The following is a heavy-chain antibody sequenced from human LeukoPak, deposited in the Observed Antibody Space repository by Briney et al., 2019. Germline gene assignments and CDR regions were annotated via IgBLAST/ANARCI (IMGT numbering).Heavy chain of an antibody. CDR2: IYSSGAT. Sequence: SETLSLTCTVSGGSISGYYWSWIRQPPGKGLQWIGYIYSSGATNYNPSLNSRVTISVDTSKNQFSLKLSSVTAADTAVYYCARQSTPANFDYWGQGTLVTVSS. CDR1: GGSISGYY. CDR3: ARQSTPANFDY. V-gene: IGHV4-59*01. J-gene: IGHJ4*02.